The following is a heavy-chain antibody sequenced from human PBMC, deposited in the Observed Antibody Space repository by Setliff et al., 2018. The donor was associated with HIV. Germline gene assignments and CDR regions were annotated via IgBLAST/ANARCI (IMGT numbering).Heavy chain of an antibody. CDR2: IYHSWLT. V-gene: IGHV4-4*02. D-gene: IGHD3-22*01. CDR3: ASTTYYYDSSGYNSWPLFDY. CDR1: GGSISSGNW. Sequence: PSATLSLTCAVSGGSISSGNWWSWVRQPPGKRLEWIGEIYHSWLTNYNPSLKSRVTISVDKSKNQFSLKLSSVTAADTAVYYCASTTYYYDSSGYNSWPLFDYWGQGTLVTVS. J-gene: IGHJ4*02.